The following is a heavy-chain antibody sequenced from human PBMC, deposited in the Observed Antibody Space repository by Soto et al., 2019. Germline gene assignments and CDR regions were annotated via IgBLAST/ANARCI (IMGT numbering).Heavy chain of an antibody. D-gene: IGHD2-15*01. J-gene: IGHJ6*02. CDR1: GYSFTSYW. Sequence: PGESLKISCKGPGYSFTSYWISWVRQMPGKGLEWMGRIDPSDSYTNYSPSFQGHVTISADKSISTAYLQWSSLKASDTAMYYCARAYCSGGSCYYYYGMDVWGQGTTVTVSS. CDR2: IDPSDSYT. CDR3: ARAYCSGGSCYYYYGMDV. V-gene: IGHV5-10-1*01.